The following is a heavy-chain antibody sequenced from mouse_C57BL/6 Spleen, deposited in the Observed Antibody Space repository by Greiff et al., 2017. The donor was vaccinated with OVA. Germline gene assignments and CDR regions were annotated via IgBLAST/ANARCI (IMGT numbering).Heavy chain of an antibody. J-gene: IGHJ3*01. D-gene: IGHD2-1*01. CDR3: TIYYGNYPFAY. CDR1: GYSFTGYY. Sequence: VQLKESGPELVKPGASVKISCKASGYSFTGYYMNWVKQSPEKSLEWIGEINPSTGGTTYNQKFKAKATLTVDKSSSTSYMQLKSLTSEDSAVYYCTIYYGNYPFAYWGQGTLVTVSA. V-gene: IGHV1-42*01. CDR2: INPSTGGT.